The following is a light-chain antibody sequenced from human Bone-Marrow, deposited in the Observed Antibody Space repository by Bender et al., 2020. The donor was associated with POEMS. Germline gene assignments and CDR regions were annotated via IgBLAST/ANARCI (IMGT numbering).Light chain of an antibody. CDR2: EDN. J-gene: IGLJ2*01. CDR1: SGTIASNY. V-gene: IGLV6-57*03. Sequence: NFMLTQSHSVSESPGKTVTISCTRSSGTIASNYVQWYQQRPGSAPSTVIFEDNQRPSGVPDRFSGSIDSSSNSASLTISGLKTEDEADYYYQSYDFDALVVFGGGTKLTVL. CDR3: QSYDFDALVV.